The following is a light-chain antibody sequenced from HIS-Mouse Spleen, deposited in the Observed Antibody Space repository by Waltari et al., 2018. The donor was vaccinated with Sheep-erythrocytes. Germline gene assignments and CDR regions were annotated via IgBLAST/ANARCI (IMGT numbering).Light chain of an antibody. CDR2: SNN. CDR1: SSNIGSNT. Sequence: QSVLTQPPSASGTPGQRVTISCSGSSSNIGSNTVNWYQQLPGTAPKLLISSNNQRTSGVPDRFSGSKSGTSASLAISGLQSEDEADYYCAAWDDSLNGPVFGGGTKLTVL. J-gene: IGLJ3*02. V-gene: IGLV1-44*01. CDR3: AAWDDSLNGPV.